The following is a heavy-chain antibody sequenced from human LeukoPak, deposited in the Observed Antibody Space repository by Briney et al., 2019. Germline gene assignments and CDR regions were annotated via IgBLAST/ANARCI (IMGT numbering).Heavy chain of an antibody. J-gene: IGHJ5*02. CDR3: ARVRAQWQLPGSHWFDP. D-gene: IGHD2-15*01. CDR2: IKQDGSEK. CDR1: GFTFSSYW. V-gene: IGHV3-7*01. Sequence: GGSLRLSCAASGFTFSSYWMSWVRQAPGKGLEWVANIKQDGSEKYYVDSVKGRFTISRDNAKNSLYLQMNSLRAEDTAVYYCARVRAQWQLPGSHWFDPWGQGTLVTVSS.